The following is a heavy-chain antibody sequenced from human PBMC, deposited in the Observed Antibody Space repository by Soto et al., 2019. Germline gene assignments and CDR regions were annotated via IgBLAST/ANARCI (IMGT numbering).Heavy chain of an antibody. CDR1: GFTFSSYE. V-gene: IGHV3-48*03. D-gene: IGHD1-7*01. J-gene: IGHJ4*02. CDR2: ISSSGSTI. CDR3: ARGKVTGTTGYFDY. Sequence: GGSLRLSCAASGFTFSSYEMNWVRQAPGKGLEWVSYISSSGSTIYYADSVKGRFTISRDNAKNSLYLQMNSLRAEDTAVYYCARGKVTGTTGYFDYWGQGTLVTVSS.